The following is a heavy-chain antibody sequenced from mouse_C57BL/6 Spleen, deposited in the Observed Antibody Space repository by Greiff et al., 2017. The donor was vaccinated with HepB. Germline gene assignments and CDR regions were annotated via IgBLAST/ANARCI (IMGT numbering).Heavy chain of an antibody. V-gene: IGHV5-17*01. CDR3: ARREDLDSSRNYAMDY. Sequence: VQLKESGGGLVKPGGSLKLSCAASGFTFSDYGMHWVRQAPEKGLEWVAYISSGSSTIYYADTVKGRFTISRDNAKNTLFLQMTSLRSEDTAMYDCARREDLDSSRNYAMDYWGQGTSVTVSS. J-gene: IGHJ4*01. CDR1: GFTFSDYG. D-gene: IGHD3-2*02. CDR2: ISSGSSTI.